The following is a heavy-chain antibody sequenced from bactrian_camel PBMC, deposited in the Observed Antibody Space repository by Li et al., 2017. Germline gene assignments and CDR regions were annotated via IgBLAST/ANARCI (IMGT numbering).Heavy chain of an antibody. CDR3: AADWAPTVWTTCMGLVAGSGY. Sequence: HVQLVESGGRSVQAGGSLRLSCQSNVYTSGFWCMGWFRHGRGNQGEGVATIGNPGTTAYADSAKGRFTISKDNAKDTLYLQMTGLEPEDTGMYYCAADWAPTVWTTCMGLVAGSGYWGPGTQVTVS. D-gene: IGHD3*01. V-gene: IGHV3S53*01. J-gene: IGHJ6*01. CDR1: VYTSGFWC. CDR2: IGNPGTT.